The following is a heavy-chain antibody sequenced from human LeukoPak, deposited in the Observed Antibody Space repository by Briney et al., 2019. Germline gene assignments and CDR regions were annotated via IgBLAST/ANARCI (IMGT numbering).Heavy chain of an antibody. CDR2: ISAYNGNT. Sequence: ASVKVSCKASGYTFTSYGISWVLQAPGHGLEWMGWISAYNGNTNYAQKLQGRVTMTTDTSTSTAYMELRSLRSDDTAVYYCARDCITIKSRNPSYYMDVWGKGTTVTVSS. CDR1: GYTFTSYG. CDR3: ARDCITIKSRNPSYYMDV. V-gene: IGHV1-18*01. D-gene: IGHD3-3*01. J-gene: IGHJ6*03.